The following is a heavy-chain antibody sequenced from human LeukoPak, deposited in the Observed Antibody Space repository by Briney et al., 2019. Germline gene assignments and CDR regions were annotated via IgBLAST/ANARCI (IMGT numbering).Heavy chain of an antibody. D-gene: IGHD2-2*01. CDR1: GGSISSGGYS. Sequence: PSETLSLTCAVSGGSISSGGYSWSWIRQPPGKGLEWIGYIYHSGSTYYNPSLKSRVTISVDRSKNQFSLKLSSVTAADTVVYYCAREGYCSSTSCWGYFDYWGQGTLVTVSS. V-gene: IGHV4-30-2*01. J-gene: IGHJ4*02. CDR3: AREGYCSSTSCWGYFDY. CDR2: IYHSGST.